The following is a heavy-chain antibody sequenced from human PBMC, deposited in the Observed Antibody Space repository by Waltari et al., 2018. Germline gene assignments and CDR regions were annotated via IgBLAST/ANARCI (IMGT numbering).Heavy chain of an antibody. CDR2: IKHRGRT. CDR3: ARGPPLLIRTPKNWFDP. D-gene: IGHD2-15*01. J-gene: IGHJ5*02. Sequence: QVQLQQWGAGLLKPSETLSLTCAVYGGSFSGYYWSWIRQPPGKGREGMGEIKHRGRTNDNRYLKSRVSRSVERSKNQFSLKLSSVTAADTAVYDCARGPPLLIRTPKNWFDPWGQGTLVTVSS. CDR1: GGSFSGYY. V-gene: IGHV4-34*01.